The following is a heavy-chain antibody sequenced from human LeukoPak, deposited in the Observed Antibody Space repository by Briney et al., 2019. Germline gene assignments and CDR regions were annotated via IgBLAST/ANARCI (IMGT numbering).Heavy chain of an antibody. CDR2: INWNGGST. Sequence: GGSLRLSCAASGFTFDDYGMSWVRQAPGKGLEWVSGINWNGGSTGYADSVKGRFTISRDNAKNSLYLQMNSLRAEDTALYYCARDLGTAAGKPSGVWFDPWGQGTLVTVSS. V-gene: IGHV3-20*04. CDR3: ARDLGTAAGKPSGVWFDP. J-gene: IGHJ5*02. D-gene: IGHD6-13*01. CDR1: GFTFDDYG.